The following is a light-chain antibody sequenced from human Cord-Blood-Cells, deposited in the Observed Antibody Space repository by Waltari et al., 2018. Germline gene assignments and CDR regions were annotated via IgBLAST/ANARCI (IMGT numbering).Light chain of an antibody. V-gene: IGLV2-14*03. J-gene: IGLJ1*01. CDR2: DVS. Sequence: QSALPQPASVSGSPGQSITISCTGTSSAVGGYNYVSWYQQHPGKAPKLRIYDVSNRPSGVSNRFSGSKSGNTASLTISGLQAEDEADYYCSSYTSSSTYVFGTGTKVTVL. CDR1: SSAVGGYNY. CDR3: SSYTSSSTYV.